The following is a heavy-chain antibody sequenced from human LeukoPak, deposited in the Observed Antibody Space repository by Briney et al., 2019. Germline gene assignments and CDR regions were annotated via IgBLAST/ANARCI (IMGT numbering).Heavy chain of an antibody. D-gene: IGHD6-19*01. CDR3: AKDGAVAGKEDYYYYYMDV. J-gene: IGHJ6*03. Sequence: PGGSLRLSCAASGFTFSSYGMHWVRQAPGKGLEWVAVIWYDGSNKYYADSVKGRFTISRDNSKNTLYLQMNSLRAEDTAVYYCAKDGAVAGKEDYYYYYMDVWGKGTTVTVSS. V-gene: IGHV3-33*06. CDR2: IWYDGSNK. CDR1: GFTFSSYG.